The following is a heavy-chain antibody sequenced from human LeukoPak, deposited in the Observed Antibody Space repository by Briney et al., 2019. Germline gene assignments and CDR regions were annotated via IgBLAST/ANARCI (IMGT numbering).Heavy chain of an antibody. D-gene: IGHD6-19*01. CDR2: ISGSGGST. Sequence: GGSLRLSCAASGFTFRNYAMDWVRQAPGKGLEWVSAISGSGGSTYYADSVKGRFTISRDNSKNTLYLQMNSLRAEDTAVYYCAIGIAVAGFDYWGQGTLVTVSS. J-gene: IGHJ4*02. V-gene: IGHV3-23*01. CDR1: GFTFRNYA. CDR3: AIGIAVAGFDY.